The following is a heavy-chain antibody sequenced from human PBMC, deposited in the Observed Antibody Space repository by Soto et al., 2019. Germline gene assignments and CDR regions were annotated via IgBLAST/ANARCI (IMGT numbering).Heavy chain of an antibody. CDR2: INHSGST. J-gene: IGHJ5*02. CDR1: GGSFSGYY. V-gene: IGHV4-34*01. Sequence: LPETLSLTCAVYGGSFSGYYWSWIRQPPGKGLEWIGEINHSGSTNYNPSLKSRVTISVDTSKNQFSLKLSSVTAADTAVYYCARGGPLRYFDWLPNNWFDPWGQGTLVTVSS. CDR3: ARGGPLRYFDWLPNNWFDP. D-gene: IGHD3-9*01.